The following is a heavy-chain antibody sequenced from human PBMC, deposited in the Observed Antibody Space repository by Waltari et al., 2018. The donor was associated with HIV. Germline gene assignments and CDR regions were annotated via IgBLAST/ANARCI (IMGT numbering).Heavy chain of an antibody. D-gene: IGHD3-10*02. Sequence: QLQLQESGPGLVKPSATLSLTCTVSGGSIRSSSYYWRWLRLPPGKGMPWVGSFLYRGDTYYSGDTYYNPSLKSRVTISLDTSKNQFSLKLSSVTAADTAVYYCARGPYYYVDHGYYTVLAGGRHYLDYWGQGTLVTISS. CDR1: GGSIRSSSYY. J-gene: IGHJ4*02. CDR3: ARGPYYYVDHGYYTVLAGGRHYLDY. CDR2: FLYRGDTYYSGDT. V-gene: IGHV4-39*07.